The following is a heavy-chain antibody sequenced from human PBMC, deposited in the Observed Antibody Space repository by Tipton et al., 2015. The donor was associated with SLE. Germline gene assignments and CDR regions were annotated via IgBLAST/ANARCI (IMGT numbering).Heavy chain of an antibody. D-gene: IGHD6-19*01. Sequence: TLSLTCTVSGGSISSHYWSWIRQPPGKGLEWIGYIHYSGSTNYNPSLKSRVTISVDTSKNQFSLKLSSVTAADTAVYYCARDFYHSGWYDYWGQGTLVTVSS. V-gene: IGHV4-59*11. CDR2: IHYSGST. J-gene: IGHJ4*02. CDR1: GGSISSHY. CDR3: ARDFYHSGWYDY.